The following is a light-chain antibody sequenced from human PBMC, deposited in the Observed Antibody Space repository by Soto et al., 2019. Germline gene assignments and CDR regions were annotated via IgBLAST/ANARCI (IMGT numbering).Light chain of an antibody. CDR3: QQVNGYPFS. Sequence: EIELTQSPSFLSASVGDRVTITCRASQGISTSLAWYQQKPGKAPNLLIYTASTLQSGVPSRFSGSGSGTEFTLTISSPQPEDFATHSCQQVNGYPFSFGGGTKGE. CDR1: QGISTS. V-gene: IGKV1-9*01. CDR2: TAS. J-gene: IGKJ4*01.